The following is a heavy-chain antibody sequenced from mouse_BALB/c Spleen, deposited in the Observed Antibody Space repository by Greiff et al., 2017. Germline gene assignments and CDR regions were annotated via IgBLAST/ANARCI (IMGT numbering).Heavy chain of an antibody. CDR1: GFTFSSYG. CDR2: ISSGGSYT. V-gene: IGHV5-6*02. Sequence: DVKLVESGGDLVKPGGSLKLSCAASGFTFSSYGMSWVRQTPDKRLEWVATISSGGSYTYYPDSVKGRFTISRDNAKNTLYLQMSSLKSEDTAMYYCARLELSYFDYWGQGTTLTVSS. CDR3: ARLELSYFDY. J-gene: IGHJ2*01.